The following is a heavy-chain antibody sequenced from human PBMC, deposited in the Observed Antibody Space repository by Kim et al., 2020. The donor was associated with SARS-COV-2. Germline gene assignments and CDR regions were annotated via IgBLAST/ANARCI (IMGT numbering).Heavy chain of an antibody. CDR3: ARGPITMVRGVNLYFDY. J-gene: IGHJ4*02. CDR1: GGSFSGYY. CDR2: INHSGST. Sequence: SETLSLTCAVYGGSFSGYYWSWIRQPPGKGLEWIGEINHSGSTNYNPSLKSRVTISVDTSKNQFSLKLSSVTAADTAVYYCARGPITMVRGVNLYFDYWGQGTLVTVSS. V-gene: IGHV4-34*01. D-gene: IGHD3-10*01.